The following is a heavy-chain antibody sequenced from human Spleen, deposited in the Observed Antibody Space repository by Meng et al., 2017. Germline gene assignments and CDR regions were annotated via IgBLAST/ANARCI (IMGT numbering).Heavy chain of an antibody. CDR2: IIPIFGTA. CDR1: GGTFSSYA. Sequence: SVKVSCKASGGTFSSYAISWVRQAPGQGLEWMGGIIPIFGTANYAQKFQGRVTITADESTSTAYMELSSLRSEDTAVYYCARDRGREEASWFDPWGQGTLVTVSS. D-gene: IGHD3-10*01. J-gene: IGHJ5*02. CDR3: ARDRGREEASWFDP. V-gene: IGHV1-69*13.